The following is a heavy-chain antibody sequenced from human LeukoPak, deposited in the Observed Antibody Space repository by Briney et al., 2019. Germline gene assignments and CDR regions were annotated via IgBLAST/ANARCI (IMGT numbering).Heavy chain of an antibody. Sequence: PGRSLRLSCAASGLTSSSFGTQWVRHAPGKGLEWVAVIWYDGSNKYYADSVKGRFPISRDNSKNTLYLQMTSLRAEDTAVYYCARGAELGIFDYWGQGTLVTVSS. CDR1: GLTSSSFG. CDR3: ARGAELGIFDY. D-gene: IGHD7-27*01. V-gene: IGHV3-33*01. J-gene: IGHJ4*02. CDR2: IWYDGSNK.